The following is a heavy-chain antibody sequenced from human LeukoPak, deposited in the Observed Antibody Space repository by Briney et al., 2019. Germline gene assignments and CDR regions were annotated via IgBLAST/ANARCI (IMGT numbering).Heavy chain of an antibody. V-gene: IGHV3-53*04. CDR1: GFTVSSNY. D-gene: IGHD4-17*01. J-gene: IGHJ4*02. CDR2: IYSGGST. CDR3: ARDPEGDYGIFDY. Sequence: GXSLRLSCAASGFTVSSNYMSWVRQAPGKGLEWVSVIYSGGSTYYADSVKGRITISRHKSKNKLYHQRNSMSAEDTAVYYCARDPEGDYGIFDYWVQGTLVTVSX.